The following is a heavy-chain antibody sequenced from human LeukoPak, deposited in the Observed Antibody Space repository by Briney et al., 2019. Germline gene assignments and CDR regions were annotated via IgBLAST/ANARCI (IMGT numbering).Heavy chain of an antibody. CDR1: GGSISSSSYY. D-gene: IGHD3-22*01. V-gene: IGHV4-39*01. CDR3: ARDRGGSGYYSDAFDI. Sequence: KPSETLSLTCTVSGGSISSSSYYWGWIRQPPGKGLEWIGSIYYSGNTYYNASLKSQVSISIDTSKNQFSLKLTSVTAADTAVYYCARDRGGSGYYSDAFDIWGQGTMVTVSS. CDR2: IYYSGNT. J-gene: IGHJ3*02.